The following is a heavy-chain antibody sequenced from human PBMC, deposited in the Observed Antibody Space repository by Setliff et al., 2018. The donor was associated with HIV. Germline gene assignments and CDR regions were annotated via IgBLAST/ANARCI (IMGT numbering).Heavy chain of an antibody. CDR1: RVSISSSVDY. CDR2: IYYTGSA. V-gene: IGHV4-39*01. CDR3: VNPSGAMGDFDS. J-gene: IGHJ4*02. Sequence: SETLSLTCTVSRVSISSSVDYWGWIRQPPGKGLEWIGDIYYTGSAYYNPSLKSRVNISIDTSKNQFSLQLTSVTAADTAVYYCVNPSGAMGDFDSWGQGTLVTVSS. D-gene: IGHD3-16*01.